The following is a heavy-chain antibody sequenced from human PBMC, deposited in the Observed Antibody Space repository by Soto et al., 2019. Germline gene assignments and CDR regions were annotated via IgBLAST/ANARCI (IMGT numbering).Heavy chain of an antibody. J-gene: IGHJ6*02. Sequence: GASVKVSCKASGYTFTSYYIHWVRQAPGQGLEWMGIINPSGGSTSFAQTFQGRVTMTRDTSTSTLYMGLSSLTSEDTAVYYCARGDDTRAVIFYGMDVWGQGTTVTVSS. V-gene: IGHV1-46*01. D-gene: IGHD3-10*01. CDR1: GYTFTSYY. CDR2: INPSGGST. CDR3: ARGDDTRAVIFYGMDV.